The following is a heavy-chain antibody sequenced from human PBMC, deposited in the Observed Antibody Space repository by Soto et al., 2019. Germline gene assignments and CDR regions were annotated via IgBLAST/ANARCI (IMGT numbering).Heavy chain of an antibody. J-gene: IGHJ6*02. Sequence: PGESLKISCKASGYSFSSYWIGWVRQIPGKGLEWMGIIYPGDSDTKYSPSLQGQVTISADMSISTAYLQWTSLKASDTAMYYCARSRRGAYSSGWYSLSGYYNYGIDVWGQGTKVTVSS. CDR3: ARSRRGAYSSGWYSLSGYYNYGIDV. V-gene: IGHV5-51*01. CDR1: GYSFSSYW. CDR2: IYPGDSDT. D-gene: IGHD6-19*01.